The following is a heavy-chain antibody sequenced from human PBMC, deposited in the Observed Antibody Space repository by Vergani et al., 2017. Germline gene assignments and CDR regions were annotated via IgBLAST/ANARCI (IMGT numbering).Heavy chain of an antibody. J-gene: IGHJ6*02. CDR3: AKDTGAGTNYYYYGMDV. CDR2: ISGSGGST. CDR1: GFTFSSYA. D-gene: IGHD6-19*01. V-gene: IGHV3-23*01. Sequence: EVQLLESGGGLVQPGGSLRLSCAASGFTFSSYAMSWVRQAPGKGLEWVSGISGSGGSTYYADSVKGRFTISRDNSKNTLYLQMNSLRAEDTAVYYCAKDTGAGTNYYYYGMDVWGQGTTVTVSS.